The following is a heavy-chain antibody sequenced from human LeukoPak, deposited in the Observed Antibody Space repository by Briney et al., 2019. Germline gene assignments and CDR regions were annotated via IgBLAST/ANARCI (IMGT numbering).Heavy chain of an antibody. CDR3: ARGSLAVASTLDY. CDR2: MNPNNGYT. V-gene: IGHV1-18*01. D-gene: IGHD6-19*01. CDR1: GYIFTTYD. J-gene: IGHJ4*02. Sequence: GASVKVSCKASGYIFTTYDINWVRLAPGQGLEWMAWMNPNNGYTGFAQNLQGRVTMTTDTSTSTAYMELRSLRSDDTAVYYCARGSLAVASTLDYWGQGTLVTVSS.